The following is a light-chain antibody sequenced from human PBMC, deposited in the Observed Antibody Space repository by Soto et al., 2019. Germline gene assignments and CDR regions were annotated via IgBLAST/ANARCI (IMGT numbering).Light chain of an antibody. CDR2: GAS. V-gene: IGKV3-20*01. CDR1: QSVSSSY. J-gene: IGKJ5*01. CDR3: KQYGSSPIT. Sequence: EIVLTHSPGTLSLSPGERATLSCSASQSVSSSYLAWYQQKPGQAPRLIIYGASSRATGIKDRFSGSGSGTDFTLKITRLEPEDFAVYYCKQYGSSPITGGQGTRRAIK.